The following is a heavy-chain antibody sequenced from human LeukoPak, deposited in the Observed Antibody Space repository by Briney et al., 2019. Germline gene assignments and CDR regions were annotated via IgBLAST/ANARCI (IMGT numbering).Heavy chain of an antibody. CDR2: IYYSGST. J-gene: IGHJ4*02. CDR3: ARRGGAGRSFDY. D-gene: IGHD2-21*01. Sequence: SETLSLTCTVSGASVSSGGYYWSWIRHPPGKGLEWIGNIYYSGSTNYNPSLKSRVTISVDTSKNQFSLKVSSVTAADTAVYYCARRGGAGRSFDYWGQGTLVTVSS. CDR1: GASVSSGGYY. V-gene: IGHV4-61*08.